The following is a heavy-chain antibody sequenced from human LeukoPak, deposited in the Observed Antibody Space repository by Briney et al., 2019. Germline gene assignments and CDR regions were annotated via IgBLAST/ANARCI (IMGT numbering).Heavy chain of an antibody. CDR1: GGSFSGYY. D-gene: IGHD2-15*01. CDR3: ARRSALRYCSGGSCPPPFDY. V-gene: IGHV4-34*01. J-gene: IGHJ4*02. Sequence: ASETLSLTCAVYGGSFSGYYWSWIRQPPGKGLEWIGEINHSGSTNYNPSLKSRVTISVDTSKNQFSLKLSSVTAADTAVYYCARRSALRYCSGGSCPPPFDYWGQGTLVTVSS. CDR2: INHSGST.